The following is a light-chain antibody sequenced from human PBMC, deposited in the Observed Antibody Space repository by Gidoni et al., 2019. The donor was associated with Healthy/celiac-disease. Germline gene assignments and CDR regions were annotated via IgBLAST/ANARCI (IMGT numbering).Light chain of an antibody. CDR3: AAWDDSLSGPWV. J-gene: IGLJ3*02. CDR2: RNN. Sequence: QSVPTQPPPSSGTPGPSVTISCSGSSPNIGSNYVYWYQQLPGTAPKLLIYRNNPRPSGVPDRFSGSKSGTSASLAISGLRSEDEADYYCAAWDDSLSGPWVFGGGTKLTVL. CDR1: SPNIGSNY. V-gene: IGLV1-47*01.